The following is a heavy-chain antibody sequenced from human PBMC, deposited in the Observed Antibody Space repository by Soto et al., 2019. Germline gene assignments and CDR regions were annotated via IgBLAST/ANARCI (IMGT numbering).Heavy chain of an antibody. Sequence: QVQLVESGGGVVQPGRSLRLSCAASGFTFSSYGMHWVRQAPGKGLEWVAVISYDGSNKYYADSMKGRFTISRDTSKITLYLQRIRLRAEDTGVYYCVGILLWCGELSFAYWGKGTLVTVSS. CDR2: ISYDGSNK. CDR1: GFTFSSYG. D-gene: IGHD3-10*01. J-gene: IGHJ4*02. CDR3: VGILLWCGELSFAY. V-gene: IGHV3-30*03.